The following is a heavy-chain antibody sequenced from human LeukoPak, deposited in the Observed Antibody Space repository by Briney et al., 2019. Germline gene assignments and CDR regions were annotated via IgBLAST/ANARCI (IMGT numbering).Heavy chain of an antibody. CDR2: IASDGSST. V-gene: IGHV3-74*01. J-gene: IGHJ4*02. Sequence: GGSLRLSCAASGFTFSSYWMNWVRQAPGKGLVWVSRIASDGSSTTYADSVKGRFSISRDNAKNTLYLQMNSLRVEDTAVYYCARGRPHGNDYWGQGTLVTFSS. CDR3: ARGRPHGNDY. D-gene: IGHD4-23*01. CDR1: GFTFSSYW.